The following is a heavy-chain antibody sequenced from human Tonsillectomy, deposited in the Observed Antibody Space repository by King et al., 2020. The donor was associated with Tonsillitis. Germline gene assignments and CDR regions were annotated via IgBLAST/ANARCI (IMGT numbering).Heavy chain of an antibody. CDR1: GGTFSSYA. J-gene: IGHJ6*03. Sequence: QLVQSGAEVKKPGSSVKVSCKASGGTFSSYAFSWVRQAPGQGLEWMGGIIPMFETLNYGQKFQDRVMITADESTRTTYMQLSSLSSEDTAVYYCAGREAAWYMAVGGRGTPVTAPS. CDR2: IIPMFETL. CDR3: AGREAAWYMAV. V-gene: IGHV1-69*01.